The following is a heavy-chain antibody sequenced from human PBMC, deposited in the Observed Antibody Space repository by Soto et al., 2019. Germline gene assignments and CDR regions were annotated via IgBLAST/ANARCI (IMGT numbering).Heavy chain of an antibody. J-gene: IGHJ1*01. CDR1: GFSLSTSGVG. V-gene: IGHV2-5*02. D-gene: IGHD3-22*01. Sequence: QITLKESGPTLVKPTQTLTLTCTFSGFSLSTSGVGVGWIRQPPGKALEWLALIYWDADKRYSPSLKSRLTITKATSKNQSHPTLTNIHPVDTATSYCSLHKCYFDRSGYYSGAEYFQPWGPGTLVTVSS. CDR2: IYWDADK. CDR3: SLHKCYFDRSGYYSGAEYFQP.